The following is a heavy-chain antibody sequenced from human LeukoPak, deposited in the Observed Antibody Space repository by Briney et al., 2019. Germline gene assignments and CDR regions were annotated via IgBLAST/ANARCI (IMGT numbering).Heavy chain of an antibody. V-gene: IGHV3-20*04. CDR1: GFTFDDYG. J-gene: IGHJ3*02. CDR2: INWNGGST. CDR3: AKDNRARGVIIGNDAFDI. D-gene: IGHD3-10*01. Sequence: GGSLRLSCAASGFTFDDYGMSWVRQAPGKGLEWVSGINWNGGSTGYADSVKGRFTISRDNAKNSLYLQMNSLRAEDMALYYCAKDNRARGVIIGNDAFDIWGQGTMVTVSS.